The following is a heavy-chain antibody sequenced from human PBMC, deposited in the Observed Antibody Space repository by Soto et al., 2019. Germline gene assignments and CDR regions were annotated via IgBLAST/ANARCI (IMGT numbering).Heavy chain of an antibody. D-gene: IGHD5-18*01. CDR1: GGSFSGYY. J-gene: IGHJ4*02. CDR2: INHSGST. V-gene: IGHV4-34*01. Sequence: SETLSLTCAVCGGSFSGYYWSWIRQPPGKGLEWIGEINHSGSTNYNPSLKSRVTISVDTSKNQFSLKLSSVTAADTAVYYCAREIEYSYGLWGQGTLVTVSS. CDR3: AREIEYSYGL.